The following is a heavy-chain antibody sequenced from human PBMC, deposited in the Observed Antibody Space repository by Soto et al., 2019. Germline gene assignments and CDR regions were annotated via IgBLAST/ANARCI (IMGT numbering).Heavy chain of an antibody. J-gene: IGHJ6*02. CDR2: ISYDGGNK. CDR1: GFTFSSYA. Sequence: ESGGGVVQPGRSLRLSCAASGFTFSSYAMHWVRRAPGKGLEWVAVISYDGGNKYYADSVKGRFTISRDNSKNTLYLQMNSLRAEDTAVYYCARPSDQYYFYYGMDVWGQGTTVTVSS. CDR3: ARPSDQYYFYYGMDV. V-gene: IGHV3-30-3*01.